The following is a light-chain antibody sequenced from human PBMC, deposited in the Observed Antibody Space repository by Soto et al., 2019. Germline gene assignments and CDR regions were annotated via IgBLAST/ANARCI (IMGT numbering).Light chain of an antibody. V-gene: IGLV2-11*01. Sequence: QSVLTQPRSVSGSPGQSVTISCAGTSSDVGGYNYVSWYQQHPGKAPKLMIYDVSKRPSGVPDRFSGSKSGNTASLTISGLQADDEADYYCCSYAGRYTYVFXTGTKVTVL. J-gene: IGLJ1*01. CDR2: DVS. CDR1: SSDVGGYNY. CDR3: CSYAGRYTYV.